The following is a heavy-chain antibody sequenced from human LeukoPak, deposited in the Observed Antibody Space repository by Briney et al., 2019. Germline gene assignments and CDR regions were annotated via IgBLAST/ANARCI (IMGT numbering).Heavy chain of an antibody. V-gene: IGHV3-48*03. CDR1: GFTFSSYE. J-gene: IGHJ3*02. CDR2: ISSSGSTI. D-gene: IGHD3-10*01. CDR3: ARDQPYGSGSYYNAAFDI. Sequence: QAGGSLRLSCAASGFTFSSYEMNWVRQAPGKGLEWVSYISSSGSTICYADSVKGRFTISRDNAKNSLYLQMNSLRAEDTAVYYCARDQPYGSGSYYNAAFDIWGQGTMVTVSS.